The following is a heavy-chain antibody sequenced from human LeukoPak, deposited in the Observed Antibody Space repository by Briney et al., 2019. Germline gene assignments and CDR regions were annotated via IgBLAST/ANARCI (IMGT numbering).Heavy chain of an antibody. CDR2: ITSSSSTI. D-gene: IGHD3-3*01. J-gene: IGHJ4*02. V-gene: IGHV3-48*01. Sequence: PGGSLRLSCAVSGFTFSSYSMNWVRQAPGKGLEWVSYITSSSSTIYYADSVKGRFTISRDNAKNSLYLQMNSLRGEDTAVYYCARGTLRSFDYWGQGTLVTVSS. CDR3: ARGTLRSFDY. CDR1: GFTFSSYS.